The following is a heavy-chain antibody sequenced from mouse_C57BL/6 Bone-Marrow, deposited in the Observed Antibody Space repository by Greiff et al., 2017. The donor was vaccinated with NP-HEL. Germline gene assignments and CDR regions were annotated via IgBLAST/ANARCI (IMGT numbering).Heavy chain of an antibody. D-gene: IGHD2-4*01. CDR2: IDPSDSYT. CDR1: GYTFTSYW. V-gene: IGHV1-50*01. J-gene: IGHJ3*01. CDR3: ARSDDYDEERVAY. Sequence: QVQLKQPGAELVKPGASVKLSCKASGYTFTSYWMQWVKQRPGQGLEWIGEIDPSDSYTNYIQKFKGKATLTVDTSSSTAYMQLSSLTSEDSAVYYCARSDDYDEERVAYWGQGTLVTVSA.